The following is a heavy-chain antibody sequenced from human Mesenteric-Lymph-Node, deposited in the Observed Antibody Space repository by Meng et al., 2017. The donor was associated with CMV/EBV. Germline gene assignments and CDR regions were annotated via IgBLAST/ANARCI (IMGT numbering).Heavy chain of an antibody. CDR2: LYYSGST. D-gene: IGHD6-6*01. CDR3: VWSSSPHYYGMDV. V-gene: IGHV4-39*01. CDR1: GGSISSSGYY. Sequence: SETLSLTCTVSGGSISSSGYYWGWIRQPPEKGLEWIGSLYYSGSTYYNPSLKSRVTMSVDTSKNQFSLKLSSVTAADTAVYYCVWSSSPHYYGMDVWGQGTTVTVSS. J-gene: IGHJ6*02.